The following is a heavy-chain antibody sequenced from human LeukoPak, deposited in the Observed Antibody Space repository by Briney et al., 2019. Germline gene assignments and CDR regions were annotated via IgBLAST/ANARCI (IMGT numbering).Heavy chain of an antibody. Sequence: PSETLSLTCAVYGGSFSGYYWSWIRQPPGKGLEWIGEINHSGSTNYNPSLKSRVTISVDTSKNQFSLKLSSVTAADTAVYYCARDRRDGYKIPGYYYYGMDVWGQGTTVTVSS. CDR1: GGSFSGYY. J-gene: IGHJ6*02. CDR2: INHSGST. D-gene: IGHD5-24*01. CDR3: ARDRRDGYKIPGYYYYGMDV. V-gene: IGHV4-34*01.